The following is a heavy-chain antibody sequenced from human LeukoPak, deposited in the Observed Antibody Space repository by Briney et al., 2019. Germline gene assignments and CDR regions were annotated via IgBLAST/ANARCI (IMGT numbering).Heavy chain of an antibody. CDR1: GFTFYRYG. CDR2: IISSSSYI. Sequence: GGSLRLSCAASGFTFYRYGINWVRQAPGKGLERVSSIISSSSYIYYADSVKGRFTISRDNAKNSLYLQMNSLRAEDTAVYYCASWYYGAYYMDVWGKGTTVTVSS. V-gene: IGHV3-21*01. J-gene: IGHJ6*03. CDR3: ASWYYGAYYMDV. D-gene: IGHD3-16*01.